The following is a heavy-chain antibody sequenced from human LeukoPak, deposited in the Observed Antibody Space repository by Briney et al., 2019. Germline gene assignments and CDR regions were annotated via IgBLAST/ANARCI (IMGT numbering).Heavy chain of an antibody. J-gene: IGHJ4*02. CDR3: AFMGRNTIFGVVSHFDY. Sequence: PGGSLRLSCAASGFTFSNYWMSWVRQAPGKGLEWVANIKQDGSEKYYVDSVKGRFTISRDNAKNSLYMQMNSLRAEDTAVYYCAFMGRNTIFGVVSHFDYWGQGTLVTVSS. CDR2: IKQDGSEK. CDR1: GFTFSNYW. D-gene: IGHD3-3*01. V-gene: IGHV3-7*01.